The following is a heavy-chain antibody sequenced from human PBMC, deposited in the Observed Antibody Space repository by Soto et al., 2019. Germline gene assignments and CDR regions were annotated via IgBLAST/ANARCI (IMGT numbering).Heavy chain of an antibody. Sequence: SETLSLTCAVSGGSISSGGYSWSWIRQPPGKGLEWIGYVYHSGNPYYNPSLKGRVTISLDRSKNQFSLELGSVTAADTAVYYCARLALVTRIFDYWGQGTLVTVSS. CDR2: VYHSGNP. CDR1: GGSISSGGYS. J-gene: IGHJ4*02. CDR3: ARLALVTRIFDY. D-gene: IGHD2-21*02. V-gene: IGHV4-30-2*01.